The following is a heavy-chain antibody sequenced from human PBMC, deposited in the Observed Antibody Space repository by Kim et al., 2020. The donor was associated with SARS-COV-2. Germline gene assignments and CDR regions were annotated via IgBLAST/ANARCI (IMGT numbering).Heavy chain of an antibody. V-gene: IGHV4-59*01. D-gene: IGHD2-15*01. CDR3: ARDQGRRGYFDY. CDR2: T. Sequence: TDSTPSLKGRVTILLDTSKNQFSLKRRSVTAADTAVYYCARDQGRRGYFDYWGQGTLVAVSS. J-gene: IGHJ4*02.